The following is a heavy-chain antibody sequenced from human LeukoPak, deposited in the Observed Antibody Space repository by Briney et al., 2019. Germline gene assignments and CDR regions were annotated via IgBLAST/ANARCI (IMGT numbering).Heavy chain of an antibody. CDR1: GYTLTELS. V-gene: IGHV1-24*01. J-gene: IGHJ4*02. D-gene: IGHD6-19*01. CDR3: ASGWYYFDY. Sequence: ASVKGSCKVSGYTLTELSMHWVGQAPGKGLEWMGGFDPEDGEAIYAQKFQGRVTMTEDTSTDTAYMELSSLRSEDTAVYYCASGWYYFDYWGQGTLVTVSS. CDR2: FDPEDGEA.